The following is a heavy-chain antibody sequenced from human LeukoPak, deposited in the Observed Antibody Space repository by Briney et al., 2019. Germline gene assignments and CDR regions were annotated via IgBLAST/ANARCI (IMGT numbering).Heavy chain of an antibody. J-gene: IGHJ4*02. CDR1: GFTFSSYW. V-gene: IGHV3-7*01. D-gene: IGHD1-26*01. CDR2: IKQDGSEK. CDR3: ARVPAGSYFYTFDY. Sequence: PGGSLRLSXAASGFTFSSYWMSWFRQAPGKGLEWVANIKQDGSEKYYVDSVKGRFTISRDNAKNSLYLQMNSLRAEDTAVYYCARVPAGSYFYTFDYWGQGTLVTVSS.